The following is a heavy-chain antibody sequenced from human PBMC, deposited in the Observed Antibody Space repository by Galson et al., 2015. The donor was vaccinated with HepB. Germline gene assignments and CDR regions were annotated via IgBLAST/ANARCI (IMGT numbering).Heavy chain of an antibody. CDR2: IRSKAYGGTI. CDR3: SRVDTVRETGVLVFDF. Sequence: SLRLSCAGFGFTLGDFGMSWFRQAPGKGLEWVGSIRSKAYGGTIEYATSVRDRFSISRDDSKSIAYLQMNSLKTEDTAVYYCSRVDTVRETGVLVFDFWGQGTLVTVPS. CDR1: GFTLGDFG. D-gene: IGHD4-11*01. V-gene: IGHV3-49*03. J-gene: IGHJ4*02.